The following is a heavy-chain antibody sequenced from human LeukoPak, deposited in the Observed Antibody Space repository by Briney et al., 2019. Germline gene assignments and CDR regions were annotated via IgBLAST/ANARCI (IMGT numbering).Heavy chain of an antibody. CDR3: ASPGGGAIDI. D-gene: IGHD3-10*01. CDR1: GGSISDSSYY. V-gene: IGHV4-39*01. Sequence: SETLSLTCTVSGGSISDSSYYWGWIRQPPGRGLEWIGSVYYSRSTHYNSSLKSRVTISVDTSKNQFSLRLSSVTAADTAIYYCASPGGGAIDIWGQGTMVTVSS. CDR2: VYYSRST. J-gene: IGHJ3*02.